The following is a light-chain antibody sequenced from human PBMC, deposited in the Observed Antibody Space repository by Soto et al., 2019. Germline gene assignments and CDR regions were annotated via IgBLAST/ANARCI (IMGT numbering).Light chain of an antibody. CDR1: QSVNDN. CDR3: QQYSNWPPWT. J-gene: IGKJ1*01. Sequence: ERVLTQSPATLAVSPGERATLTCRASQSVNDNLAWYQQKPGQAPRLPIYGVSTRATGIPARFSGSGSGTEFTLTISSLQSEDFAVYYCQQYSNWPPWTFGQGTKVEIK. V-gene: IGKV3-15*01. CDR2: GVS.